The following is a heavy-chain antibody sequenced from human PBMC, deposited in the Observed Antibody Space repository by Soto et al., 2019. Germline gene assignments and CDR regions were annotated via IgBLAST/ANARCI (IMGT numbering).Heavy chain of an antibody. V-gene: IGHV4-34*02. D-gene: IGHD3-10*01. CDR1: SWSFTGHF. CDR3: ARGSPGGYYGACDV. CDR2: INPTRGT. Sequence: QVQLQQWGAGLLRPSASLSITCAVNSWSFTGHFWAWIRQSPGKGLEWIGEINPTRGTNYNPSHKSRVAISQEVDGKQFCLTPRSVTAADTAVYYSARGSPGGYYGACDVWG. J-gene: IGHJ3*01.